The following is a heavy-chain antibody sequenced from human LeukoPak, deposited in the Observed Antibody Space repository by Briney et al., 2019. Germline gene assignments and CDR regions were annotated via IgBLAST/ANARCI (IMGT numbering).Heavy chain of an antibody. D-gene: IGHD1-26*01. V-gene: IGHV4-34*01. CDR2: INHSGST. J-gene: IGHJ4*02. CDR1: GGSFSGHY. CDR3: ARDREVGATLAF. Sequence: SETLSLTCAVYGGSFSGHYWGWIRQPPGKGLEWIGEINHSGSTNYNPSLKSRVTLSVDTSKNQVSLKLSSVTAADTAVYYCARDREVGATLAFWGQGTPVSVSS.